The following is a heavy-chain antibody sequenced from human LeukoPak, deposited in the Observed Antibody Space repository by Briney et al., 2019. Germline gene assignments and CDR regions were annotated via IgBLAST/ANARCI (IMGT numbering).Heavy chain of an antibody. CDR3: ARGTTVTTGIYYFDY. CDR1: GGSFSGYY. V-gene: IGHV4-34*01. J-gene: IGHJ4*02. Sequence: SETLSLTCAVYGGSFSGYYWSWIRQPPGKGLEWIGEINHSGSTNYNPSLKSRVTISVDTSKNQFSPKLSSVTAADTAVYYCARGTTVTTGIYYFDYWGQGTLVTVSS. D-gene: IGHD4-17*01. CDR2: INHSGST.